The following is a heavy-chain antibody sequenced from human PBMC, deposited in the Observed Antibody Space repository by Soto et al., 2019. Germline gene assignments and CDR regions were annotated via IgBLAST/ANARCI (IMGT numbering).Heavy chain of an antibody. D-gene: IGHD2-2*02. CDR1: GGSISSSSYY. Sequence: SETLSLTCTVSGGSISSSSYYWGWIRQHPGKGLEWIGYISYSGSTYYNPSLKSRVIISVDTSKNQFSLSLTSVTAADTAVYYCAREYTYGSNFFDCWGQGALVTVSS. J-gene: IGHJ4*02. CDR2: ISYSGST. V-gene: IGHV4-31*02. CDR3: AREYTYGSNFFDC.